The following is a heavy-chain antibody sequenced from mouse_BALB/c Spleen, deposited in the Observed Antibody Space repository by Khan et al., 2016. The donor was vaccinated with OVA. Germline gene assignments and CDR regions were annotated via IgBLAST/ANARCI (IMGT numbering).Heavy chain of an antibody. D-gene: IGHD1-1*01. CDR3: ARIKKIVATYFDY. J-gene: IGHJ2*01. V-gene: IGHV1S81*02. Sequence: VQLQQSGAELVKAGASVKMSCKASGYTFTSYWMHWVKQRLGQGLEWFAETNPTNGRTYYNEKFKSKATLTVDKSSSTAYMLRSGLTFENSAVYYCARIKKIVATYFDYWGQGTTLTVSS. CDR1: GYTFTSYW. CDR2: TNPTNGRT.